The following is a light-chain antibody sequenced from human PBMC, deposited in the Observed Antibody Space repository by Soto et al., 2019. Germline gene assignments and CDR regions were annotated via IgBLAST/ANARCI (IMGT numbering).Light chain of an antibody. Sequence: DIVMTQSPLSLPVTPGEPASISCRSSQSLLHSNGYNYLDWYLQKPGQSPQLLIYLGSNRASGVPDRFRGSGSGTDFTLNISSVEAEDVGVYYCMQALQTPLTFGGGTKVEIK. CDR2: LGS. CDR1: QSLLHSNGYNY. CDR3: MQALQTPLT. J-gene: IGKJ4*01. V-gene: IGKV2-28*01.